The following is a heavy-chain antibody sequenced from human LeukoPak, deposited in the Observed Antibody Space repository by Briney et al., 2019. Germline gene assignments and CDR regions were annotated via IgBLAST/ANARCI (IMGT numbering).Heavy chain of an antibody. CDR1: GDSINSLDL. D-gene: IGHD3-22*01. CDR2: MYLSGTT. CDR3: AGLVGRYSSGLYYYCFDY. J-gene: IGHJ4*02. Sequence: SGTLSLTCTVSGDSINSLDLWSWVRQPPGKGLEWIGEMYLSGTTHSNPSVKSRVTISIDKSKNQFFLNLSSVTAADTAVYYCAGLVGRYSSGLYYYCFDYWGQGTLVTVSS. V-gene: IGHV4-4*02.